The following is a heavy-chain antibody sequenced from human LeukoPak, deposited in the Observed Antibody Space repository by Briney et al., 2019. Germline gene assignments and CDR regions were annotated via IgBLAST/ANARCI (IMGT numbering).Heavy chain of an antibody. CDR2: LSYTGKT. D-gene: IGHD2/OR15-2a*01. J-gene: IGHJ4*02. V-gene: IGHV4-59*02. Sequence: PSETLSLTCNVSGVSVSTSHWNWIRQRPGKGLEWIGCLSYTGKTDYNPYLKSRVSISPGSSNNHFSLKLTSVTAADTAVYYCSEGYFEPFDHWGQGIMVTVCS. CDR3: SEGYFEPFDH. CDR1: GVSVSTSH.